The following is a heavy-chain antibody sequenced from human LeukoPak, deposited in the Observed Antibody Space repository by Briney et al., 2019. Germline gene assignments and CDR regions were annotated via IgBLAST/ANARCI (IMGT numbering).Heavy chain of an antibody. CDR2: IYTSGST. CDR1: GGSISSGSYY. V-gene: IGHV4-61*02. CDR3: ASHYYDSSAYFDY. J-gene: IGHJ4*02. D-gene: IGHD3-22*01. Sequence: PSETLSLTCTVSGGSISSGSYYWSWIRQPAGKGLEWIGRIYTSGSTNYNPSLKSRVTISVDTSKNQFSLKLSSVTAADTAVYYCASHYYDSSAYFDYWGQGTLVTVSS.